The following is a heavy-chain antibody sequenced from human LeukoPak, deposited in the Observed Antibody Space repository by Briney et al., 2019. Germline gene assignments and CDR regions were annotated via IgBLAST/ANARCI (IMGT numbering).Heavy chain of an antibody. D-gene: IGHD3-22*01. Sequence: SVKVSCKASVGTFSSYAISWVRQAPGQGLEWVGGIVPIFGTANYAQKFQGRVTSTADESTSTAYMELSSLRSEDTAVYYCARRADSSGTYYYYYMDVWGEGTTVTVSS. CDR2: IVPIFGTA. CDR3: ARRADSSGTYYYYYMDV. CDR1: VGTFSSYA. V-gene: IGHV1-69*01. J-gene: IGHJ6*03.